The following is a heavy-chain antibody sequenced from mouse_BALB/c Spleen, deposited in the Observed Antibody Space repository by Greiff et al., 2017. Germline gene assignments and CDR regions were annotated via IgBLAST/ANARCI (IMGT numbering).Heavy chain of an antibody. J-gene: IGHJ2*01. CDR3: ARSGVRYFDY. CDR2: ISSGGSYT. CDR1: GFTFSSYG. Sequence: EVQVVESGGDLVKPGGSLKLSCAASGFTFSSYGMSWVRQTPDKRLEWVATISSGGSYTYYPDSVKGRFTISRDNAKNTLYLQMSSLKSEDTAMYYCARSGVRYFDYWGQGTTLTVSS. D-gene: IGHD2-14*01. V-gene: IGHV5-6*01.